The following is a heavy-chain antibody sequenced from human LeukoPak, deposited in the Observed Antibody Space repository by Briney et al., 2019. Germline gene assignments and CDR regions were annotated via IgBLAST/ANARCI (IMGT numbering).Heavy chain of an antibody. CDR3: ARGDCSSTSCYRLDY. CDR2: ISYDGSNK. D-gene: IGHD2-2*02. Sequence: PGGSLRLACAAFGFTFSSYARDWVRQAPGRGLEWVGVISYDGSNKYYADSVKGRFTISRDNSKNTLYLQMNSLRAEDTAVYYCARGDCSSTSCYRLDYWGQGTLVTVSS. J-gene: IGHJ4*02. CDR1: GFTFSSYA. V-gene: IGHV3-30-3*01.